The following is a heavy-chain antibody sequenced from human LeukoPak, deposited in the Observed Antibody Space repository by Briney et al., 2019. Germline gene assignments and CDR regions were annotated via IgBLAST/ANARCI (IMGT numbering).Heavy chain of an antibody. J-gene: IGHJ4*02. D-gene: IGHD3-3*01. CDR2: IWYDGSNK. Sequence: GGSLKLSCAASGFTFSSYGMHWVRQAPGKGLEWVAVIWYDGSNKYYADSVKGRFTISRDNSKNTLYLQMNSLRAEDTAVYYCARDRGYDFWSGYYTEGGFDYWGQGTLVTVSS. CDR1: GFTFSSYG. CDR3: ARDRGYDFWSGYYTEGGFDY. V-gene: IGHV3-33*01.